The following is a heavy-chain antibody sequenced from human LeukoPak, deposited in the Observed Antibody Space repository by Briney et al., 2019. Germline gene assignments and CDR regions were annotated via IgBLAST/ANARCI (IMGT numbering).Heavy chain of an antibody. CDR1: GGSISSHY. V-gene: IGHV4-59*11. Sequence: SETLSLTCTVSGGSISSHYWSWIRQPPGKGLEWIGYIYYSGSTNYNPTLKRRVTISVDTSKNQFSLKLSSVTAADTAVYYCARSPIGSPPSFDYWGQGTLVTVSS. CDR3: ARSPIGSPPSFDY. CDR2: IYYSGST. D-gene: IGHD2-21*01. J-gene: IGHJ4*02.